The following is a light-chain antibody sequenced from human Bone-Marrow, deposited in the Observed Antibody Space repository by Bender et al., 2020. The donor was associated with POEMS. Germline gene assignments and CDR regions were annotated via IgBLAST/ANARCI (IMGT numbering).Light chain of an antibody. J-gene: IGLJ3*02. V-gene: IGLV3-10*01. CDR2: DDS. Sequence: SYELTQPPSVSVSPGHTARITCSGDALPKKFAYWYQQKSGQPPVLVIYDDSERPSGIPERFSGFSSGTRATLTISGAQIEDEADYYCYSTDFSGNPGGVFGGGTKLTVL. CDR1: ALPKKF. CDR3: YSTDFSGNPGGV.